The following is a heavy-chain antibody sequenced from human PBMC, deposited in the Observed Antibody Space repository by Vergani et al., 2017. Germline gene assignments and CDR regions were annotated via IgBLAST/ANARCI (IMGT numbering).Heavy chain of an antibody. CDR1: GYTFVNHP. D-gene: IGHD5-24*01. J-gene: IGHJ4*02. CDR2: ISPYNHKT. V-gene: IGHV1-18*04. Sequence: QAQLGQSDSEVKKPGDSVTLSCKTSGYTFVNHPITWVRQAPGQGLEWMGWISPYNHKTLYSQKVEVRVTMPSDTSSSTVFLELRRLTSDDTAIYYCARSQMATNDFDLLGRGTLVTVSS. CDR3: ARSQMATNDFDL.